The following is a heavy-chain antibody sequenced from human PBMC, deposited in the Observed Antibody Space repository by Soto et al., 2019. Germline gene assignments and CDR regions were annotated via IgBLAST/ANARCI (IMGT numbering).Heavy chain of an antibody. CDR1: GFTFSSYS. Sequence: EVQLVESGGGLVKPGGSLRLSCAASGFTFSSYSMNWVRQAPGKGLEWVSSISSSSSYIYYADSVKGRFTIARDNAKNSLYLQMNSLRAEDTAVYYCASSGEGYPPDWFDPWGQGTLVTVSS. D-gene: IGHD5-12*01. CDR3: ASSGEGYPPDWFDP. J-gene: IGHJ5*02. V-gene: IGHV3-21*01. CDR2: ISSSSSYI.